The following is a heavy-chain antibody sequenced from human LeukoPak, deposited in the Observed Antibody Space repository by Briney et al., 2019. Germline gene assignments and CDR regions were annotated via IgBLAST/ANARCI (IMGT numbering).Heavy chain of an antibody. V-gene: IGHV3-23*01. CDR2: IGDSGGST. J-gene: IGHJ2*01. Sequence: GGSLRLSCAASVLTLRRYAMRWVRQAPGKGLEWVSVIGDSGGSTYYADSVKGRFTISRDNSKNTLYLQMNSLRAEDTDVYYFPRSTLMQSSSPRLQYFDLWGRGTLVSVSS. CDR1: VLTLRRYA. D-gene: IGHD6-6*01. CDR3: PRSTLMQSSSPRLQYFDL.